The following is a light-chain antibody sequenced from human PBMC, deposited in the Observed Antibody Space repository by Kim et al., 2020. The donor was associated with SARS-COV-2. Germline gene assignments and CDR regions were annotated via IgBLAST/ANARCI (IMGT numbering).Light chain of an antibody. CDR3: QAWVTTTVV. CDR2: HDS. V-gene: IGLV3-1*01. Sequence: SYELTQPPSVPVSPGQTVNITCSGHRLGDKYACWYQQKPGQSPVLVIYHDSNRPSGIPERFSGSNSGNTATLTISETQAVDEADYFCQAWVTTTVVFGGGTQLTVL. CDR1: RLGDKY. J-gene: IGLJ2*01.